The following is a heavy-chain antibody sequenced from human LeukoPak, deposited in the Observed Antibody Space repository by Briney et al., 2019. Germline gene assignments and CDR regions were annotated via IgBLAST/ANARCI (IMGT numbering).Heavy chain of an antibody. D-gene: IGHD3-10*01. J-gene: IGHJ4*02. CDR3: ARTYYYGSGSYYNPSDY. CDR1: GGSFSGYY. Sequence: SETLSLTCAVYGGSFSGYYWSWIRQPPGKGLEWIGEINHSGSTNYNPSLKSRVTISVDTSKNQYSLKLSSVTAADTAVYYCARTYYYGSGSYYNPSDYWGQGTLVTVSS. V-gene: IGHV4-34*01. CDR2: INHSGST.